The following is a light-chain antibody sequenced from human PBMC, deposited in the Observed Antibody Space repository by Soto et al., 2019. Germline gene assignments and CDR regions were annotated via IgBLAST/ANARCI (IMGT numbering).Light chain of an antibody. J-gene: IGLJ2*01. V-gene: IGLV2-14*01. Sequence: ALTQPASVSGSPGQSITLSCTGTSSDVGGYNYVSWYQQHPGKAPKLMIYEVSNRPSGVSNRFSGSKSGNTASLTISGLQAEDEADYYCSSYTSSSTLLVFGGGTKVTVL. CDR2: EVS. CDR3: SSYTSSSTLLV. CDR1: SSDVGGYNY.